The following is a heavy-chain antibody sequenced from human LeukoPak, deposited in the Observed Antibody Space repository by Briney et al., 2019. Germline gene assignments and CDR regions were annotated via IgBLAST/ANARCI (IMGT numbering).Heavy chain of an antibody. CDR3: ARTVAGSSSWHSFDY. J-gene: IGHJ4*02. V-gene: IGHV1-2*02. Sequence: ASVKASCKASGYTFTGYYMHWVRQAPGQGLEWMGWINPNSGGTNYAQKFQGRVTMTRDTSISTAYMELSRLRSDDTAVYYCARTVAGSSSWHSFDYWGQGTLVTVSS. CDR1: GYTFTGYY. CDR2: INPNSGGT. D-gene: IGHD6-13*01.